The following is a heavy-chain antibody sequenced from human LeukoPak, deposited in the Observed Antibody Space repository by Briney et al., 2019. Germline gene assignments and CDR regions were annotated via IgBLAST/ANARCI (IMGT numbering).Heavy chain of an antibody. CDR2: IYPDDSNT. CDR1: GYIFTSYW. Sequence: LGESLKISCKGSGYIFTSYWIGWVRQMPGKGLEWMGIIYPDDSNTRYSPSFQGQVTISADKSISTAYLQWNSLKASDTAIYYCARHEIVDASGSYFSLWGQGTLVTVSS. CDR3: ARHEIVDASGSYFSL. J-gene: IGHJ4*02. D-gene: IGHD3-10*01. V-gene: IGHV5-51*01.